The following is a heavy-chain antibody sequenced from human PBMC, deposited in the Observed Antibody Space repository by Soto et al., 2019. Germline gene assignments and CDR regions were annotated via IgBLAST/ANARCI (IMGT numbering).Heavy chain of an antibody. D-gene: IGHD3-10*01. Sequence: GGSLRLSCAASGFTFDDYAMHWVRQAPGKGLEWVSGISWNSGSIGYADSVKGRFTISRDNAKNSLYLQMNSLRAEDTALYYCAKDGNYGSYDDYYMDVWGKGTTVTVSS. CDR3: AKDGNYGSYDDYYMDV. CDR2: ISWNSGSI. J-gene: IGHJ6*03. V-gene: IGHV3-9*01. CDR1: GFTFDDYA.